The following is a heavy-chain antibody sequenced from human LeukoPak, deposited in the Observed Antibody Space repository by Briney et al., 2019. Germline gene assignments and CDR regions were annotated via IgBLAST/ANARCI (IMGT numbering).Heavy chain of an antibody. CDR1: GFTFSSYA. V-gene: IGHV3-23*01. CDR3: AKDYVWGSYRWNCFDY. Sequence: GGSLRLSRAASGFTFSSYAMSWVRQAPGKGLEWVSAISGSGGSTYYADSVKGRFTISRDNSKNTLYLQMNSLRAEDTAVYYCAKDYVWGSYRWNCFDYWGQGTLVTVSS. D-gene: IGHD3-16*02. J-gene: IGHJ4*02. CDR2: ISGSGGST.